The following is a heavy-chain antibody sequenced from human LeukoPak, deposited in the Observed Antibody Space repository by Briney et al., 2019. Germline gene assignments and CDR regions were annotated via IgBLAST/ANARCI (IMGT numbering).Heavy chain of an antibody. CDR1: GGSFSGYY. D-gene: IGHD5-18*01. Sequence: SETLSLTCAVYGGSFSGYYWSWIRQPPGKGLEWIGEINHSGSTNYNPSLESRVTISVDTSKNQFSLKLSSVTAADTAVYYCASRYSYGTLDYWGQGTLVTVSS. CDR2: INHSGST. J-gene: IGHJ4*02. V-gene: IGHV4-34*01. CDR3: ASRYSYGTLDY.